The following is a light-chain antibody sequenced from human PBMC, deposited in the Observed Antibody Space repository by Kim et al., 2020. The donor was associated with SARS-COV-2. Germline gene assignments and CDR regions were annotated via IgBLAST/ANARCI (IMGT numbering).Light chain of an antibody. Sequence: VDPGRTDRITCGGNNIGSKSVHWYQQKPGQAPVLVIYCGSDRPSGIPERFSGSNSGNTATLTISRVEAGDEADYYCQVWDSSSDSVFGGGTQLTVL. J-gene: IGLJ3*02. V-gene: IGLV3-21*04. CDR2: CGS. CDR1: NIGSKS. CDR3: QVWDSSSDSV.